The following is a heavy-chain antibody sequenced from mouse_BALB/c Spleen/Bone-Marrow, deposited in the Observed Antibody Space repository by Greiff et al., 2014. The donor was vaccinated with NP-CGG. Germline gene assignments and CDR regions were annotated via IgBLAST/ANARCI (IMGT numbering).Heavy chain of an antibody. V-gene: IGHV1-18*01. Sequence: VQLKQSGPEVVKPGASVKISCKTSGYTSTEFTMHWVKQSHGKSLEWIGGINPNNGGTTYNQKFKGKATLTVDKSSSTACMELRSLTSEDSAVYYCARSYGYERSWFAYWGQGTLVTVSA. D-gene: IGHD2-2*01. CDR3: ARSYGYERSWFAY. J-gene: IGHJ3*01. CDR2: INPNNGGT. CDR1: GYTSTEFT.